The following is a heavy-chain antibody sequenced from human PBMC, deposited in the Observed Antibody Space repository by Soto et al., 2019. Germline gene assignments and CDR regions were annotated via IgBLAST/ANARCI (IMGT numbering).Heavy chain of an antibody. CDR2: IYKSGSS. J-gene: IGHJ6*02. CDR3: ARDIDYDFWSGHVSDGMDV. CDR1: GGSIDNYY. D-gene: IGHD3-3*01. Sequence: QVQLQESGPGLVKPSETLSLTCTVTGGSIDNYYWSWIRQPAGKGLEWIGRIYKSGSSNYNPSLKSRVTMSVDTSKNQFSLNLSSVTAADTAVYYCARDIDYDFWSGHVSDGMDVWGQGTTVTVSS. V-gene: IGHV4-4*07.